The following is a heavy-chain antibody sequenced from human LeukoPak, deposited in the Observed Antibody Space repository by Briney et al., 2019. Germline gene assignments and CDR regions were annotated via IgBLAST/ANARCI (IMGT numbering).Heavy chain of an antibody. Sequence: PGGSLRLSCAASGFTFSSYSMNWVRQAPGKGLEWVSSIRFTGSYIYYADSVKGRFTISRDNSKNTLYLQMNSLRAEDTAVYYCARLEYSSSSGYWGQGTLVTVSS. D-gene: IGHD6-6*01. J-gene: IGHJ4*02. V-gene: IGHV3-21*01. CDR1: GFTFSSYS. CDR2: IRFTGSYI. CDR3: ARLEYSSSSGY.